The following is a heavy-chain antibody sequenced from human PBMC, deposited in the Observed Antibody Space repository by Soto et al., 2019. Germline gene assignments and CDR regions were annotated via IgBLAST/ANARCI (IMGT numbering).Heavy chain of an antibody. V-gene: IGHV3-73*01. CDR3: LCGILTPELSVRYYYGMDV. J-gene: IGHJ6*02. CDR1: GFTFGASA. Sequence: PGGSLRLSCAASGFTFGASALQWVRQASGKGLEWLGRIGSRGETYATTYAASVKGRFTISRDDSKNTAYLQMNSLKTEDTAVYYCLCGILTPELSVRYYYGMDVWGQGTTVTVSS. CDR2: IGSRGETYAT. D-gene: IGHD3-9*01.